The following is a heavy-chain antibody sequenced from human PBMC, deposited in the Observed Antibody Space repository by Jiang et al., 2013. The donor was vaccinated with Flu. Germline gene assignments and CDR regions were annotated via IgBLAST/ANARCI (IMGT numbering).Heavy chain of an antibody. V-gene: IGHV4-4*07. D-gene: IGHD4-17*01. Sequence: SGPGLVKPSETLSLTCAVSGGSISSYYWSWIRQPAGKGLEWIGRIYTSGSTNYNPSLKSRVTMSVDTSKNQFSLKLSSVTAADTAVYYCARGHYGDFSYYYYYYMDVWGKGTTVTVSS. CDR3: ARGHYGDFSYYYYYYMDV. J-gene: IGHJ6*03. CDR2: IYTSGST. CDR1: GGSISSYY.